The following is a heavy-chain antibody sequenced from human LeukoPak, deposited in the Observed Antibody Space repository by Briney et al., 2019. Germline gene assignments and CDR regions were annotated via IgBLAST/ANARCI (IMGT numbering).Heavy chain of an antibody. CDR1: GGSISSGSYY. Sequence: SETLSLTCTVSGGSISSGSYYWGWIRQPPGKGLEWIGSIYYSGSTYYNPSLKSRVTISVDTSKNQFSLKLSSVTAADTAVYYCARQLWSGIYFDYWGQGTLVTVSS. V-gene: IGHV4-39*01. CDR3: ARQLWSGIYFDY. D-gene: IGHD3-10*01. J-gene: IGHJ4*02. CDR2: IYYSGST.